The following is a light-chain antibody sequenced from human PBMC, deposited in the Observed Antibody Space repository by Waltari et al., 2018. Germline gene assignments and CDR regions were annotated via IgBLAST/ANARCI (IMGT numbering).Light chain of an antibody. CDR2: RTS. J-gene: IGKJ4*01. Sequence: DIQMTQSPSTLSASVGDRVTITCRASQSISTTLAWYQQKPGKAPNLLIYRTSTLETGVPSRFSGSGSGTEFTLTISSLQPDDCATYYCQQYNDYPLTFGGGTKVEIK. CDR1: QSISTT. CDR3: QQYNDYPLT. V-gene: IGKV1-5*03.